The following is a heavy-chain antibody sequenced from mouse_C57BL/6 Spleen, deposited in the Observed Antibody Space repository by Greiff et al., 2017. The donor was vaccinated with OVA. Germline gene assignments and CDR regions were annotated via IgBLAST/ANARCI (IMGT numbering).Heavy chain of an antibody. Sequence: QVQLKQPGPELVKPGASVKLSCKASGYTFTSYWMHWVKQRPGQGLEWIGNINPSNGGTNYNEKFKSKATLTVDKASSTAYMQLSSLTSEDSAVYYCAREDLGYYVGLWDYWGQGTTLTVSS. V-gene: IGHV1-53*01. CDR1: GYTFTSYW. CDR2: INPSNGGT. CDR3: AREDLGYYVGLWDY. J-gene: IGHJ2*01. D-gene: IGHD2-3*01.